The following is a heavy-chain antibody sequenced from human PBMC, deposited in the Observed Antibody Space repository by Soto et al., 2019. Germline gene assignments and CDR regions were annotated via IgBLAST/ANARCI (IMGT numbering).Heavy chain of an antibody. Sequence: QVQLVESGGGVVQPGRSLRLSCAASGFTFSSYAMHWVRQAPGKGLEWVAVISYDGSNKYYADSVKGRFTISRDNYKNTLYLQMNSLRAEDTAVYYCARGRFGEKHNWFDPWGQGTLVTVSS. CDR2: ISYDGSNK. D-gene: IGHD3-10*01. J-gene: IGHJ5*02. CDR3: ARGRFGEKHNWFDP. V-gene: IGHV3-30-3*01. CDR1: GFTFSSYA.